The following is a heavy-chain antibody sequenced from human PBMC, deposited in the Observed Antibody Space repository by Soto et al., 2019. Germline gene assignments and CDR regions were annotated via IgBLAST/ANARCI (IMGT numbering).Heavy chain of an antibody. V-gene: IGHV4-39*01. Sequence: PSETLSLTCTVSGGSMSSSSYYWGWIRQPPGKGLEWIGSIYYSGSTYYNPSLKSRVTISVDTSKNQFSLKLSSVTAADTAVYYCARHEAVAGYYYYGMDVWGQGTTVTVSS. CDR1: GGSMSSSSYY. D-gene: IGHD6-19*01. CDR3: ARHEAVAGYYYYGMDV. CDR2: IYYSGST. J-gene: IGHJ6*02.